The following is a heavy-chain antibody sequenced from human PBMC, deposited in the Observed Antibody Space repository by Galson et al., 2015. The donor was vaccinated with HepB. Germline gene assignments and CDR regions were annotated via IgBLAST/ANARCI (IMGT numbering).Heavy chain of an antibody. V-gene: IGHV3-74*01. Sequence: SLRLSCAASGFTFSSYWVHWVRQAPGKGLVWVSRINSDGSSTSYADSVKGRFTISRDNAKNSLYLQMNSLRAEDTAVYYCAREGVRAVAGDFDYWGQGTLVTVSS. J-gene: IGHJ4*02. CDR2: INSDGSST. D-gene: IGHD6-19*01. CDR1: GFTFSSYW. CDR3: AREGVRAVAGDFDY.